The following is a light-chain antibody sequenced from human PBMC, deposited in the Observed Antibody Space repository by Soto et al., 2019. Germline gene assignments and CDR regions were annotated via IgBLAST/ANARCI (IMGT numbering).Light chain of an antibody. CDR2: DAS. V-gene: IGKV1-17*03. Sequence: DIEMTQSASAMSASVGDRVTITCRASQGISNYLAWFQQKPGKVPKLLIYDASNLESGVPSRFSGSRSGTDFTLTVSSLQPEDFATYYCQQFDDYPFTFGPGTKVDFK. J-gene: IGKJ3*01. CDR3: QQFDDYPFT. CDR1: QGISNY.